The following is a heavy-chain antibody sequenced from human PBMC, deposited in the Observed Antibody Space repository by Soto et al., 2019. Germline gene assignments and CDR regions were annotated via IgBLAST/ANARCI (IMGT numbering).Heavy chain of an antibody. D-gene: IGHD1-26*01. CDR2: SRNKAKSYTI. J-gene: IGHJ4*02. Sequence: EVQLVESGGGLVQPGGSLRLSCAASGITFSDHYIDWVRQAPGKGLEWVGRSRNKAKSYTIDYAASVKGRFTISRDDSKNSLYLQMNSLKIEDTAVYYCTRPQDSGSSQEGYWGQGTLVTVSS. V-gene: IGHV3-72*01. CDR1: GITFSDHY. CDR3: TRPQDSGSSQEGY.